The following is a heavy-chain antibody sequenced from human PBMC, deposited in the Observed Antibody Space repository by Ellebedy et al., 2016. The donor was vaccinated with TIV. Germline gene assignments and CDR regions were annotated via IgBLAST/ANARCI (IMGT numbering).Heavy chain of an antibody. J-gene: IGHJ5*02. CDR1: GGSISSSSYY. CDR2: IYNSGST. Sequence: SETLSLTXTVSGGSISSSSYYWGWIRQPPGKGLEWIGSIYNSGSTYYNPSLKSRVTISVDMSKNQFSLKLSSVTAADTAVYYCARDRTYSSSWYSANWFDPWGQGTLVTVSS. CDR3: ARDRTYSSSWYSANWFDP. V-gene: IGHV4-39*07. D-gene: IGHD6-13*01.